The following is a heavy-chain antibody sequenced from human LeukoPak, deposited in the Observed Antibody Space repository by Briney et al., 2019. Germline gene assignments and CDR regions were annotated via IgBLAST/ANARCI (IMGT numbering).Heavy chain of an antibody. V-gene: IGHV3-23*01. J-gene: IGHJ3*02. CDR3: AKGSSSGWFRAPFDI. CDR1: RFTFSSYA. Sequence: GGSLRLSCAASRFTFSSYAMSWVRQAPGKGLEWVSGISDSGDITYDADSVKGRFTISRDNSKNTLYLQMNSLRAEDTALYYCAKGSSSGWFRAPFDIWGQGTMVTVSS. CDR2: ISDSGDIT. D-gene: IGHD6-13*01.